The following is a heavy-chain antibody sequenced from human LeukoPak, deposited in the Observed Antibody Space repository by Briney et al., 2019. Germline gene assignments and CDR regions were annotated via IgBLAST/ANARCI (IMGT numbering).Heavy chain of an antibody. V-gene: IGHV4-34*01. CDR2: INHSGST. CDR1: GGSFSGYY. CDR3: ASVSPIEARQRGEIEF. Sequence: SSETLSLTCAVYGGSFSGYYWSWIRQPPGKGLEWIGEINHSGSTNYNPSLKSRVTISVDTSKNQFSLRLRSVTAADTAVYFCASVSPIEARQRGEIEFWGRGTLVIVSS. D-gene: IGHD3-10*01. J-gene: IGHJ4*02.